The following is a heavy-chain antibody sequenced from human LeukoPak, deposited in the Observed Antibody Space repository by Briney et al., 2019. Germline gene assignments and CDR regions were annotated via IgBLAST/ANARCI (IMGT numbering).Heavy chain of an antibody. CDR3: ARDNDPDSYDSSGYYYLDAFDI. Sequence: ASVKVSCKASGYTFTSYGISWVRQAPGQGLEWMGWISAYNGNTNYAQKLQGRVTMTTDTSTSTAYMELRSLRSDDTAVYYCARDNDPDSYDSSGYYYLDAFDIWGQGTMVTVSS. CDR1: GYTFTSYG. V-gene: IGHV1-18*01. D-gene: IGHD3-22*01. CDR2: ISAYNGNT. J-gene: IGHJ3*02.